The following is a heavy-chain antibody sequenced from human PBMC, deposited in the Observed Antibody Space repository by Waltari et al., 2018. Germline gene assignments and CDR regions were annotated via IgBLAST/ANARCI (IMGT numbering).Heavy chain of an antibody. V-gene: IGHV1-46*01. Sequence: QVQLVQSGAEVQKSGASVTLSCKTSGYTFTNYYTHWVRQAPGQGLEWMGIINPSDGWTQYAQKFQGRVTMTGDTSTRTVYMELSSLRSVDTAVYYCGRDDIHAEGSADFDYWGQGTLVTVSS. CDR2: INPSDGWT. CDR1: GYTFTNYY. CDR3: GRDDIHAEGSADFDY. D-gene: IGHD2-15*01. J-gene: IGHJ4*02.